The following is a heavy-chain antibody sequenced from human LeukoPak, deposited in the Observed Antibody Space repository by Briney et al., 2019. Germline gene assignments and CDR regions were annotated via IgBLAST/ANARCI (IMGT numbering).Heavy chain of an antibody. V-gene: IGHV1-18*01. D-gene: IGHD2-2*01. CDR2: ISTYNGNT. Sequence: ASVKVSCKASGYAVTSYGISWVRQAPGQGLEWMGWISTYNGNTNYAREFQGRVTMTTDTSTSTAYMELRSLRSDDTAVYYCARDDCTSASCYLAYWGQGTLVTVSS. J-gene: IGHJ4*02. CDR3: ARDDCTSASCYLAY. CDR1: GYAVTSYG.